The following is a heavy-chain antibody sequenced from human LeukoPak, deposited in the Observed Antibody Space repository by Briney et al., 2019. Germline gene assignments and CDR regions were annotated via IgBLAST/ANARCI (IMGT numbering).Heavy chain of an antibody. J-gene: IGHJ6*03. CDR1: GFTFSSYA. V-gene: IGHV3-23*01. CDR3: AKDNGPDYYDSSGYYDPYYMDV. CDR2: ISGSGGST. Sequence: RGSLRLSCAASGFTFSSYAMSWVRQAPGKGLEWVSAISGSGGSTYYADSVKGRFTISRDNSKNTLYVQMNSLRAEDTAVYYCAKDNGPDYYDSSGYYDPYYMDVWGKGTTVTVSS. D-gene: IGHD3-22*01.